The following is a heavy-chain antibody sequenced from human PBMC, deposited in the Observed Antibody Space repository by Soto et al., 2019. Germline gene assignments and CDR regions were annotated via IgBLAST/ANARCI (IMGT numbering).Heavy chain of an antibody. CDR3: ARAYYHDSSGYDAFDI. CDR1: GFTFSDYY. CDR2: ISSSSSYT. V-gene: IGHV3-11*06. J-gene: IGHJ3*02. Sequence: GGSLRLSCAASGFTFSDYYMSWIRQAPGKGLEWVSYISSSSSYTNYADSVKGRFTISRDNAKNSLYLQMNSLRAEDTAVYYCARAYYHDSSGYDAFDIWGQGTMVTVSS. D-gene: IGHD3-22*01.